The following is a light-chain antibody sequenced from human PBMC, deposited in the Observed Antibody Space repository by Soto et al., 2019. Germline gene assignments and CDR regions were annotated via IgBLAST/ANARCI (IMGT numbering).Light chain of an antibody. CDR1: QSVSTN. J-gene: IGKJ4*01. CDR2: GAS. Sequence: EIVLTQSPATLSLSPGERGTLSCWASQSVSTNLAWYQQKPGQAPRLLIYGASNRVTGIPARFSGSGSGTELTLTISSLESEDFAIYYCKNRASWPPGATFGGGTKVEI. CDR3: KNRASWPPGAT. V-gene: IGKV3-11*01.